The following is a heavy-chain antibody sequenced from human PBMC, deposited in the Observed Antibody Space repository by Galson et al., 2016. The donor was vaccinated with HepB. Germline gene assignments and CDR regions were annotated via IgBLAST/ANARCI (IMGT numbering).Heavy chain of an antibody. CDR3: ARSLGTAIFDD. CDR1: GFSLTNGGVG. Sequence: PALVKPTQTLTLTCTFSGFSLTNGGVGVGWIRQPPGKALEWLALIYWDDDKRYSPSLKNRLTITKDTSKNQVVLVMANMDPVDTGTYYCARSLGTAIFDDWGRGSLVLVSS. V-gene: IGHV2-5*02. CDR2: IYWDDDK. J-gene: IGHJ4*02. D-gene: IGHD1-7*01.